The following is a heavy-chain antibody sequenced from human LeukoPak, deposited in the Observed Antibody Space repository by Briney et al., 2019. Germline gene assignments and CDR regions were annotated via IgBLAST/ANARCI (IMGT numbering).Heavy chain of an antibody. CDR1: GFTFSSYA. D-gene: IGHD4-17*01. Sequence: GGSLRLSCAASGFTFSSYAMSWVRQAPGKGLEWVSAISGSGGSTYYADSVKGRFTISRDNSKNSLYLQMNSLRTEDTALYYCAKDIGLRRGFYYFDYWGQGTLVTVSS. CDR2: ISGSGGST. CDR3: AKDIGLRRGFYYFDY. V-gene: IGHV3-23*01. J-gene: IGHJ4*02.